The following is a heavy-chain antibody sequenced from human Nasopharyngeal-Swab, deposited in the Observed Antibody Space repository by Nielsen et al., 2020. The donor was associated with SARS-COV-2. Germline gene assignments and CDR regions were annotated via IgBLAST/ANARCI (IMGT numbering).Heavy chain of an antibody. CDR3: ARHGADCTNGVCQTYFYFRMDV. J-gene: IGHJ6*02. CDR1: GGSIRNSY. D-gene: IGHD2-8*01. V-gene: IGHV4-59*08. CDR2: IYSSGST. Sequence: SETLSLTCTASGGSIRNSYWSWIRQPPGKGLEWIGHIYSSGSTNSNPSLKSRVTISVDTSRNQFSLKLSSVTAADTAVYYCARHGADCTNGVCQTYFYFRMDVWGQGTTVSVSS.